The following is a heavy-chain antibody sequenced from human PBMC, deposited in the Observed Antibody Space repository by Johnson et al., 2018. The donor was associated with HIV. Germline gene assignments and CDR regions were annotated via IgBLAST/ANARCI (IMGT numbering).Heavy chain of an antibody. CDR2: IRYDGSTI. V-gene: IGHV3-30*02. Sequence: QVQLVESGGGVVQPGGSLRLSCAASGFTFSSYCMHWVRQAPGKGLEWVAFIRYDGSTIYYADSVKGRFTISRDNAKNSLYLQMSSLGAGDTAVYYCARTLGFGTEDAFDIWGQGTMVTVSS. CDR3: ARTLGFGTEDAFDI. J-gene: IGHJ3*02. CDR1: GFTFSSYC. D-gene: IGHD3-10*01.